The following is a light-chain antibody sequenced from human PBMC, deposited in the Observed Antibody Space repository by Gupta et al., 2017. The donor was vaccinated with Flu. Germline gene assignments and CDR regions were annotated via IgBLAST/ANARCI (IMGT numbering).Light chain of an antibody. CDR3: TSYTSTHILLV. CDR1: SSDVGGYNY. CDR2: DVS. J-gene: IGLJ2*01. Sequence: ISISCTGTSSDVGGYNYVSWYQQHPGKAPKLMIYDVSNRPSGVSQRFSGSKSGNTASLTISGLQAEDEADHYCTSYTSTHILLVSGGGTRLTVL. V-gene: IGLV2-14*03.